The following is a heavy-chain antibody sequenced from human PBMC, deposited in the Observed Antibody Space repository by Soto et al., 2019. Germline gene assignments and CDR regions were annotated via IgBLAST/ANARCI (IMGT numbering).Heavy chain of an antibody. J-gene: IGHJ5*02. CDR2: ISGSGGST. V-gene: IGHV3-23*01. CDR1: GFTFSSYA. CDR3: AKDSLAPFIMITFVGVKP. Sequence: PGGSLRLSCAASGFTFSSYAMSWVRQAPGKGLEWVSAISGSGGSTYYADSVKGRFTISRDNSKNTLYLQMNSLRAEDTAVYYCAKDSLAPFIMITFVGVKPWGQGTLVTVSS. D-gene: IGHD3-16*01.